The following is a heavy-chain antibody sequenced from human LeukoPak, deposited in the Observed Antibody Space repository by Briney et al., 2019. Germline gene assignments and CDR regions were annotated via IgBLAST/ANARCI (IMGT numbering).Heavy chain of an antibody. CDR1: GYSFTSYW. J-gene: IGHJ3*02. CDR3: ALFVVVTASRLDAFDI. D-gene: IGHD2-21*02. CDR2: IYPGDSET. Sequence: GESLKISCKGSGYSFTSYWIGWVRQMPGKGLEWMGIIYPGDSETRFSPSFQGQVTISADKSISTAYLQWSSLKASDTAMYYCALFVVVTASRLDAFDIWGQGTMVTVSS. V-gene: IGHV5-51*01.